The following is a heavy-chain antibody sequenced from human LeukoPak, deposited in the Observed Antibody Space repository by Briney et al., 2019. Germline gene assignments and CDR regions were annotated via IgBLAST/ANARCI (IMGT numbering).Heavy chain of an antibody. Sequence: GGSLRLSCAASGFTFSSYAMHWVRQAPGRGLEWVAYISSSGTIYYANSVKDRFTISRDNAKNSLYLQMNSLRAEDTAVYYCARDSRWELTPYYFDYWGQGTLVTVSS. CDR3: ARDSRWELTPYYFDY. D-gene: IGHD1-26*01. CDR2: ISSSGTI. V-gene: IGHV3-48*01. CDR1: GFTFSSYA. J-gene: IGHJ4*02.